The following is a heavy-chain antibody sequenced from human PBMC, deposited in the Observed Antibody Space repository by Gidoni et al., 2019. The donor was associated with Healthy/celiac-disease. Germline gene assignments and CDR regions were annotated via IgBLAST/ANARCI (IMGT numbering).Heavy chain of an antibody. CDR3: ARFREAYCGGDCYPSSDWYFDL. D-gene: IGHD2-21*02. CDR1: GFTFSSYR. CDR2: ISSSSSYI. Sequence: EVQLVESGGGLVKPGGSLRLSCAASGFTFSSYRMNWVRQAPGKGLEWVSSISSSSSYIYYADSVKGRFTISRDNAKNSLYLQMNSLRAEDTAVYYCARFREAYCGGDCYPSSDWYFDLWGRGTLVTVSS. V-gene: IGHV3-21*01. J-gene: IGHJ2*01.